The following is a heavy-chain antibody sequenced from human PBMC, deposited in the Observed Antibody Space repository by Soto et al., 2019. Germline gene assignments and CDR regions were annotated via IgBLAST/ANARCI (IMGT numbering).Heavy chain of an antibody. CDR3: VRDAHIPPGYCSGDCCYPADNSYYGMDV. J-gene: IGHJ6*02. CDR1: GFTFSSYG. CDR2: IWHDGSNK. V-gene: IGHV3-33*01. D-gene: IGHD2-15*01. Sequence: QVQLVESGGGVVQPGRSLRLSCAASGFTFSSYGMHWVRQAPGKGLEWVAVIWHDGSNKYYADSVKGRFTISRDNSKNSQYVQLNSLRDEDTAVYYCVRDAHIPPGYCSGDCCYPADNSYYGMDVWGQGTTVTVSS.